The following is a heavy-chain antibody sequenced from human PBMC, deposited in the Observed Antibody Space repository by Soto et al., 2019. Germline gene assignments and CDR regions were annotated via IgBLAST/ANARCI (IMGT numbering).Heavy chain of an antibody. J-gene: IGHJ3*02. CDR1: GFSLSTSGVG. Sequence: QITLKESGPTLVNPTQTLTLTCTFSGFSLSTSGVGVGWNRHPPANALEWLALIYWDDDKLYSPSLKSRLTIAKDTSKNEVVLTMTTMNPVDTATYYCAYILRGYNAFDIWGQGTMITV. CDR2: IYWDDDK. CDR3: AYILRGYNAFDI. V-gene: IGHV2-5*02. D-gene: IGHD3-10*01.